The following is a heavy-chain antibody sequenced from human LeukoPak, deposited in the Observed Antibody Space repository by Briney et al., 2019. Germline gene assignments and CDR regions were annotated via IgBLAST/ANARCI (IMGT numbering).Heavy chain of an antibody. CDR1: GYTFTGYY. D-gene: IGHD3-22*01. Sequence: ASVKVSCKASGYTFTGYYMHWVRQAPGQGLEWMGIINPSGGSTSYAQKFQGRVTMTRDMSTSTVYMELSSLRSEDTAVYYCARGPYYYDSSGMRFDYWGQGTLVTVSS. CDR2: INPSGGST. CDR3: ARGPYYYDSSGMRFDY. V-gene: IGHV1-46*01. J-gene: IGHJ4*02.